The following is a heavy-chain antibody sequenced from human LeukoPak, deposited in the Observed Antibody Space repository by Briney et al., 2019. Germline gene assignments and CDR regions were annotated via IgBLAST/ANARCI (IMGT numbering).Heavy chain of an antibody. J-gene: IGHJ5*02. D-gene: IGHD2-15*01. CDR2: TYYSGST. CDR3: ARAVVVAATTAVFDP. CDR1: GGSVSSYY. Sequence: SETLSLTCTVSGGSVSSYYWSWIRQPPGKGLEWIGYTYYSGSTNYHPSLKSRVTISVATSKTQCSLRLSSVTAADTAVYYCARAVVVAATTAVFDPWGQGTLVAVSS. V-gene: IGHV4-59*08.